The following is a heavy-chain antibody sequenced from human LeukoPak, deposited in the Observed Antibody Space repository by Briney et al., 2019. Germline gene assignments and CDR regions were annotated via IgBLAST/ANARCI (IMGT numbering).Heavy chain of an antibody. CDR3: ARTGTGGDLDI. CDR1: GFAFSNHW. CDR2: NSDGTST. V-gene: IGHV3-74*01. Sequence: GGSLRLSCAASGFAFSNHWLHWVRQAPGKGLVWFSRNSDGTSTIYADSVKGRFTISRDNAKSTVYLQMNSLRAEDTAVYYCARTGTGGDLDIWGQGTMVTVSS. D-gene: IGHD2-8*02. J-gene: IGHJ3*02.